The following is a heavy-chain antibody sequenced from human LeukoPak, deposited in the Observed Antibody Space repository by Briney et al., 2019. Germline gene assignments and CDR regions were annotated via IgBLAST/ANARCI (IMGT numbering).Heavy chain of an antibody. J-gene: IGHJ5*02. CDR3: ARDLGSSWPYNWFDP. CDR2: IYYSGST. CDR1: GGSISSGGYY. D-gene: IGHD6-13*01. V-gene: IGHV4-31*03. Sequence: PSETLSLTCTVSGGSISSGGYYWSWIRQHPGKGLEWIGYIYYSGSTYYNPSLKSRVTISVDTSKDQFSLKLSSVTAADTAVYYCARDLGSSWPYNWFDPWGQGTLVTVSS.